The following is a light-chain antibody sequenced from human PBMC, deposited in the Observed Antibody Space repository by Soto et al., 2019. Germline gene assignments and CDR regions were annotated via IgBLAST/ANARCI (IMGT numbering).Light chain of an antibody. Sequence: EIVMTQSPTTLSVSPGERATLSCRASQSISSNLALYQQKFGQAPRLLIHGAYTRATGIPARFSVSGSGTEFTLTINRLQSEDFAVYCCQQYNNWPPMYTFGQGTKLEIK. V-gene: IGKV3-15*01. CDR3: QQYNNWPPMYT. CDR2: GAY. CDR1: QSISSN. J-gene: IGKJ2*01.